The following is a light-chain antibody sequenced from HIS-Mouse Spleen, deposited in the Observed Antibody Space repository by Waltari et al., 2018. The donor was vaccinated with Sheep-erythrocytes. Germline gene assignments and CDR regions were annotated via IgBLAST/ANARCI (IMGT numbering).Light chain of an antibody. CDR3: SSYTSSSSYV. J-gene: IGLJ1*01. CDR1: RSDVGGYNY. V-gene: IGLV2-14*03. CDR2: DVI. Sequence: QSALTQPASVSGPPGQSIPISCTGTRSDVGGYNYVSWYQQHPGKAPKLMIYDVINRPSGVSNRFSGLQAEDEADYYCSSYTSSSSYVFGTGTKVTVL.